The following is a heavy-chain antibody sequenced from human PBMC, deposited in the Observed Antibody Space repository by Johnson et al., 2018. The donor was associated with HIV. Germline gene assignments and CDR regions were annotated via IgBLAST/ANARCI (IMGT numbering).Heavy chain of an antibody. V-gene: IGHV3-30*04. CDR1: GFTFSSYA. CDR3: AKHSSSWYDDAFDI. CDR2: ISYDGSNK. Sequence: QVQLVESGGGVVLPGRSLRLSCAASGFTFSSYAMHWVRQAPGKGLEWVAVISYDGSNKYYADSVKGRFTISRDNSKNTLFLQMNSLRAEDTAVYYCAKHSSSWYDDAFDIWGQGTMVTVSS. J-gene: IGHJ3*02. D-gene: IGHD6-13*01.